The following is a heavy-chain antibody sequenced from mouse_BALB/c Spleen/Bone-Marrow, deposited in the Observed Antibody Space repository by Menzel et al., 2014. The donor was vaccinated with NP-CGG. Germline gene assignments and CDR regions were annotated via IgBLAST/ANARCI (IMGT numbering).Heavy chain of an antibody. V-gene: IGHV2-9*02. CDR2: IWAGGST. D-gene: IGHD2-14*01. CDR3: ATYYRYDGAY. Sequence: VQLVESGPGLVSPSQRLSITCTASGFSLSSFGIHWVRRPPGKGLEWLGVIWAGGSTNYDSAFMSRLTISKDDSKSQVFSKMSSLQTDDTAMYYCATYYRYDGAYWGQGTLVTVSA. J-gene: IGHJ3*01. CDR1: GFSLSSFG.